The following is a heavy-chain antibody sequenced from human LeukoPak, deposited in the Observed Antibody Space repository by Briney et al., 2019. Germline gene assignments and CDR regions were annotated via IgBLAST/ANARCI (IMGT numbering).Heavy chain of an antibody. J-gene: IGHJ5*02. CDR3: ARLGGSVGATNWFDP. CDR1: GYSFTSYW. CDR2: IYPGDSDT. V-gene: IGHV5-51*01. Sequence: GESLKISCKGSGYSFTSYWIGWVRQMPGKGPEWMGIIYPGDSDTRYSPSFQGQVTISADKPISTAYLQWSSLKASDTAMYYCARLGGSVGATNWFDPWGQGTLVTVSS. D-gene: IGHD1-26*01.